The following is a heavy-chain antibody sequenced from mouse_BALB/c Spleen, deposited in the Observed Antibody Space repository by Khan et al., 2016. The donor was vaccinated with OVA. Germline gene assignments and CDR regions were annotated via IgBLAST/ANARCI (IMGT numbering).Heavy chain of an antibody. D-gene: IGHD2-14*01. J-gene: IGHJ4*01. CDR2: INPRSGYS. V-gene: IGHV1-4*01. CDR3: ARRTTGYAMDY. Sequence: QVQLQQSGAELARPGASVKMSCKASGYTFTSHTMHWVKQSPGQGLEWIGCINPRSGYSNYNQKFDDKATLTADKSSSTAYMQLSSLTSEDSAVYYCARRTTGYAMDYWGQGTSVTVSS. CDR1: GYTFTSHT.